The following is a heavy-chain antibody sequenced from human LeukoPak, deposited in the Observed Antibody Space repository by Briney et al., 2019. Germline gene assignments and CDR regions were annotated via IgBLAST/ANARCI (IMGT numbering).Heavy chain of an antibody. Sequence: GGSLRLSCAASGFTFSSYAMHWVRQGPGKGLEWVAVISHDGRNIHYADSVKGRFTISRDNSKNTLYLQMNSLRAEDTAVYYCARGIAILTAGDYWGQGTLVTVSS. CDR2: ISHDGRNI. CDR3: ARGIAILTAGDY. CDR1: GFTFSSYA. V-gene: IGHV3-30*04. J-gene: IGHJ4*02. D-gene: IGHD3-9*01.